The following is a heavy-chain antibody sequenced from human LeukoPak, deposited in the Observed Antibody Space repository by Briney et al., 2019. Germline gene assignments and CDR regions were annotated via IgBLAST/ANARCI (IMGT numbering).Heavy chain of an antibody. CDR3: ARGDSSSWSFKI. CDR1: GGSLSSSDHY. CDR2: IYYSGST. J-gene: IGHJ4*02. D-gene: IGHD6-13*01. Sequence: PSETLSLTCTVSGGSLSSSDHYWSWIRQPPGKGLEWIAYIYYSGSTYYNPPLKSRVSISVDTSKNQFSLKLSSVTAADTAVYYCARGDSSSWSFKIWGQGTLVTVSS. V-gene: IGHV4-30-4*01.